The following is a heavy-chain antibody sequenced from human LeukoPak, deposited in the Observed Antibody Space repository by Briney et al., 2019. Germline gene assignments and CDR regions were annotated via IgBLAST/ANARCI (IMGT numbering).Heavy chain of an antibody. J-gene: IGHJ4*02. CDR2: IYRSGSA. Sequence: TPSETLSLTCTVSGGSITIGSYYWGWIRQPPEKGLEWIGSIYRSGSAYYNPSLKSRVTISVDTSKSHFSLKLSSVTGADTAVYYCARSPIFYYDSSAYFDHWGQGTLVTVSS. CDR3: ARSPIFYYDSSAYFDH. D-gene: IGHD3-22*01. V-gene: IGHV4-39*01. CDR1: GGSITIGSYY.